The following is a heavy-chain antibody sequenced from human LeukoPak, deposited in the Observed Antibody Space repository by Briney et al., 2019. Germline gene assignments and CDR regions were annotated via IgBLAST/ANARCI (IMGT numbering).Heavy chain of an antibody. CDR3: ARQRRSDYGVRGAFDI. Sequence: GESLKISCKGSGYSFTSYWIGWVRQMPGKGLEWMGIIYPGDSDTRYSPSFQGQVTISADESISTAYLQWSSLKASDTAMYYCARQRRSDYGVRGAFDIWGQGTMVTVSS. J-gene: IGHJ3*02. V-gene: IGHV5-51*01. CDR1: GYSFTSYW. D-gene: IGHD4-17*01. CDR2: IYPGDSDT.